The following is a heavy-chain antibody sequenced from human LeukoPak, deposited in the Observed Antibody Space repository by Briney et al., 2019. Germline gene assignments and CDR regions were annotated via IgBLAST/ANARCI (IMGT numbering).Heavy chain of an antibody. CDR2: IYYSGST. D-gene: IGHD6-13*01. V-gene: IGHV4-61*01. J-gene: IGHJ4*02. Sequence: SETLSLTCTVSGGSVSSGSYYWSWIRQPPGNGLEWIVYIYYSGSTNYNPSLKSRVTISVDTSKNQFSLKLSSVTAADTAVYYCASGPSIAAGAYYFDYWGQGTLVTVSS. CDR3: ASGPSIAAGAYYFDY. CDR1: GGSVSSGSYY.